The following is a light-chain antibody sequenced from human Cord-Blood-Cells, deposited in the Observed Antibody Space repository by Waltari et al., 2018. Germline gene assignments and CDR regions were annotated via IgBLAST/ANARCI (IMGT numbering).Light chain of an antibody. CDR2: GAS. Sequence: EIVLTQSPGTLSLSPGERATLSCRASQSVSSSYLAGYQQKPGQAPRLLIYGASSRATGIPDRFSGSGSGTDFTLTISRLEPEDFAVYYCQQYGSSPRFGGGTKVEIK. CDR3: QQYGSSPR. CDR1: QSVSSSY. J-gene: IGKJ4*01. V-gene: IGKV3-20*01.